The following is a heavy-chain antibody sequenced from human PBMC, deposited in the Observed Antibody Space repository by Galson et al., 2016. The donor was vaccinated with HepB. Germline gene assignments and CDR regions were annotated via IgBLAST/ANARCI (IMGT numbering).Heavy chain of an antibody. D-gene: IGHD3/OR15-3a*01. J-gene: IGHJ4*02. CDR2: IDPRDSST. Sequence: QSGAEVKKPGEPLRISCRGSGYSFTSYWISLVRQKPGKGLEWMARIDPRDSSTNYSPSCQGHVSISSDKSIATAYLQWSSLEASDTAMYYCARHGLGSRDWQYFDYWGQGALVTVSS. CDR3: ARHGLGSRDWQYFDY. V-gene: IGHV5-10-1*01. CDR1: GYSFTSYW.